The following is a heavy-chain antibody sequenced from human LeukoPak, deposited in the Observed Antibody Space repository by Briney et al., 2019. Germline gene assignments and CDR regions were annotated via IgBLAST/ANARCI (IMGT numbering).Heavy chain of an antibody. D-gene: IGHD4-17*01. CDR3: ARAGDYWSHYFDY. V-gene: IGHV3-53*01. J-gene: IGHJ4*02. CDR2: IYTDDST. CDR1: GFNVSDTY. Sequence: GRSLRLSCAASGFNVSDTYMNWVRQAPGKGLEWVSVIYTDDSTYYADSVEGRFTISRDNSKNTVDLQMNNLNVEDTAVYFCARAGDYWSHYFDYWGQGALVTASS.